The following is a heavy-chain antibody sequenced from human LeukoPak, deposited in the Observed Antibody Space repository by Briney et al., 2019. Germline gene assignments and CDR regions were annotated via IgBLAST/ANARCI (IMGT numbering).Heavy chain of an antibody. CDR1: GYSISSGRY. Sequence: SETLSLTCAVSGYSISSGRYWGWVRQPPGKGLEWIGSLSHSGSIYYNPSLESRVTKSVDTSKNQFSLRLSSVTAAGTAVYYCVRQRYVYGYCDSWGPGTLVTVSS. CDR2: LSHSGSI. J-gene: IGHJ4*02. CDR3: VRQRYVYGYCDS. V-gene: IGHV4-38-2*01. D-gene: IGHD3-22*01.